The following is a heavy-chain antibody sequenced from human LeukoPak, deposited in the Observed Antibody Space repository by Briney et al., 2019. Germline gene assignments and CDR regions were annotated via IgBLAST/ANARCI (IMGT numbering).Heavy chain of an antibody. Sequence: SETLSLTCTVSGGSISSYYWSWIRQPPGKGLEWIGEINHSGSTNYNPSLKSRVTISVDTSKNQFSLKLSSVTAADTAVYYCARGAGYCSSTSCYVWSLGYYYMDVWGKGTTVTVSS. CDR3: ARGAGYCSSTSCYVWSLGYYYMDV. J-gene: IGHJ6*03. V-gene: IGHV4-34*01. CDR2: INHSGST. D-gene: IGHD2-2*01. CDR1: GGSISSYY.